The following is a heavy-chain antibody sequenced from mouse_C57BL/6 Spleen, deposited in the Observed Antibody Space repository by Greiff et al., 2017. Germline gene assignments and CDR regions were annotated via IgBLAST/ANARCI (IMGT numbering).Heavy chain of an antibody. CDR3: ALYYDYDGGLFAY. V-gene: IGHV1-81*01. CDR1: GYTFTSYG. J-gene: IGHJ3*01. D-gene: IGHD2-4*01. CDR2: IYPRSGNT. Sequence: VQLQQSGAELARPGASVKLSCKASGYTFTSYGISWVKQRTGQGLEWIGEIYPRSGNTYYNEKFKGKATLTADKSSSTAYMELRSLTSEDSAVYFCALYYDYDGGLFAYWGQGTLVTVSA.